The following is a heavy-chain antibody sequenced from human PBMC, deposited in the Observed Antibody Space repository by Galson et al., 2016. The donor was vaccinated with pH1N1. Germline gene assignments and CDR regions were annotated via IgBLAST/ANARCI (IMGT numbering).Heavy chain of an antibody. Sequence: SVKVSCKASGGIFNSFGISWVRQAPGQGLEWMGGIVAIFGTTNYAQKFKGRVTITADKSSSTDYMEVTSLTSQDTAVYYCARGYSYHNNDGFDLWGQGTMVTVSA. CDR2: IVAIFGTT. CDR1: GGIFNSFG. V-gene: IGHV1-69*06. CDR3: ARGYSYHNNDGFDL. D-gene: IGHD5-18*01. J-gene: IGHJ3*01.